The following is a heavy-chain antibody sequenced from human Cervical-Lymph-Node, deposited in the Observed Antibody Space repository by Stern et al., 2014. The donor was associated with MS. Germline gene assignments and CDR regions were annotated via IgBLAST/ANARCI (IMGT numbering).Heavy chain of an antibody. D-gene: IGHD3-16*01. CDR1: GGSISSTGYY. V-gene: IGHV4-31*03. CDR3: ARSDRLWGSFDY. J-gene: IGHJ4*02. Sequence: QVQLQESGPGLVKPSQTLSLTCTVSGGSISSTGYYWSWIRQHPGKGLERIGYIHYSGSTYYNPSLKSRGSISVDTSKNQFSLRLTSVTAADTALYYCARSDRLWGSFDYWGQGSLVTVSS. CDR2: IHYSGST.